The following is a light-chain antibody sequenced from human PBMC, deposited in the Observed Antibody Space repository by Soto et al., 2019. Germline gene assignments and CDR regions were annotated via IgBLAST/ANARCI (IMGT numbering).Light chain of an antibody. CDR3: SSYAGNNSYYV. V-gene: IGLV2-8*01. Sequence: QSVLTQPPSASGSPVQSVTISCTGTSNDVGGYNFVSWYQQHPGKAPKLMIFEVSKRPSGVPDRFSGSKSGSTASLTVSGLQAEDEADYYCSSYAGNNSYYVFVTGTKVTVL. CDR1: SNDVGGYNF. CDR2: EVS. J-gene: IGLJ1*01.